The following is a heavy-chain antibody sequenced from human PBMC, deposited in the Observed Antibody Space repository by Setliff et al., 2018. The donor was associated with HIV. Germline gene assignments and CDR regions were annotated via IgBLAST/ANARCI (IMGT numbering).Heavy chain of an antibody. CDR3: ARGHDYGDSYFDY. V-gene: IGHV1-3*01. D-gene: IGHD4-17*01. CDR2: INAGNGNT. J-gene: IGHJ4*02. CDR1: GYTFTSYA. Sequence: ASVKVSCKASGYTFTSYAMHWVRQAPGQRLEWMGWINAGNGNTTYSQKFQGRVTITRVTSASTAYMELRSLRSEDTAVYYCARGHDYGDSYFDYWGQGTLVTVAS.